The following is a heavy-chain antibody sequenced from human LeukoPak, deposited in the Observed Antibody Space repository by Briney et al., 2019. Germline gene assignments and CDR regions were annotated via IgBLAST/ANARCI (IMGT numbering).Heavy chain of an antibody. V-gene: IGHV4-39*07. Sequence: PSETLSLTCTVSGGSISSSSYYWGWIRQPPGKGLEWIGSIYYSGSTYYNPSLKSRVTISVDTSKNQFSLKLSSVTAADTAVYYCARRSLVAAAGTHFDYWGQGTLVTVSS. D-gene: IGHD6-13*01. CDR1: GGSISSSSYY. J-gene: IGHJ4*02. CDR3: ARRSLVAAAGTHFDY. CDR2: IYYSGST.